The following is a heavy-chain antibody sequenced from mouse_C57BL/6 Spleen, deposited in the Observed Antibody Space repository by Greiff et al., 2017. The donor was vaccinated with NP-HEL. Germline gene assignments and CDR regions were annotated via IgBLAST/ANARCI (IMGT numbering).Heavy chain of an antibody. V-gene: IGHV1-59*01. D-gene: IGHD1-1*01. Sequence: QVQLKQPGAELVRPGTSVKLSCKASGYTFTSYWMHWVKQRPGQGLEWIGVIDPSDSYTNYNQKFKGEATLTVDTSSSTAYMQLSSLTSEDSAVYYCARGDYGSSSYYFDYWGQGTTLTVSS. CDR3: ARGDYGSSSYYFDY. CDR2: IDPSDSYT. CDR1: GYTFTSYW. J-gene: IGHJ2*01.